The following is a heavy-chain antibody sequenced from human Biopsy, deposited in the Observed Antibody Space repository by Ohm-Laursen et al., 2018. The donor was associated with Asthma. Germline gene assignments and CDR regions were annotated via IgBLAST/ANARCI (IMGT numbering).Heavy chain of an antibody. CDR1: GYTFINYA. Sequence: ASVKVSCKASGYTFINYAIHWVRQAPGQRLEWMGWINAGNGNTKYSQKFQGRVTITRDTSASTAYMDLSSLRSEDTAAYYCARTYYDFLTGQVNDVFAIWGQGAVVTVSS. CDR2: INAGNGNT. D-gene: IGHD3-9*01. V-gene: IGHV1-3*01. CDR3: ARTYYDFLTGQVNDVFAI. J-gene: IGHJ3*02.